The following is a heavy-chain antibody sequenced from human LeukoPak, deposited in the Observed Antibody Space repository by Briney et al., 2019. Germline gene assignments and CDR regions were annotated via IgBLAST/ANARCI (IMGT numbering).Heavy chain of an antibody. CDR2: IYYSGST. J-gene: IGHJ4*02. CDR1: GGSISSYY. CDR3: ARGSRLRCLDY. Sequence: SETLSLTCTVSGGSISSYYWSWIRQPPGKGLEWIEYIYYSGSTNYNPSLKSRVTISVDTSKNQFSLKLSSVTAADTAVYYCARGSRLRCLDYWGQGTLVTVSS. D-gene: IGHD4-17*01. V-gene: IGHV4-59*01.